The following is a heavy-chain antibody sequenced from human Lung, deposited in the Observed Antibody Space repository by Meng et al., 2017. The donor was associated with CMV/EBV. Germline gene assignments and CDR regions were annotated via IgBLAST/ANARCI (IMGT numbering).Heavy chain of an antibody. Sequence: QVELRESCPALGNTSATLSLTCAVSGDSITNHNWWAWVRQPPGKGLEWIGEIPHRGSSAYNPSLKSRVSMSIDKSKNQFSLKLTSVTAADTAVYHCLRRSGGSVWGQGTLVTVSS. CDR3: LRRSGGSV. J-gene: IGHJ1*01. CDR1: GDSITNHNW. CDR2: IPHRGSS. D-gene: IGHD3-10*01. V-gene: IGHV4-4*02.